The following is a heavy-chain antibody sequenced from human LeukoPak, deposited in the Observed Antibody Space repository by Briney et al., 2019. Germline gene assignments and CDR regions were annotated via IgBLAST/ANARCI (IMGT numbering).Heavy chain of an antibody. CDR3: AKVGYSGSYYSYFDF. J-gene: IGHJ4*02. V-gene: IGHV3-74*01. Sequence: PGGSLRLSCAASGFTFSSYWMHWVRQAPGKGLVWVSRINSDGSSTSYADSVKGRFTISRDNAKNTLYLQMNSLRAEDTAVFYCAKVGYSGSYYSYFDFWGQGTLVTVSS. CDR1: GFTFSSYW. CDR2: INSDGSST. D-gene: IGHD1-26*01.